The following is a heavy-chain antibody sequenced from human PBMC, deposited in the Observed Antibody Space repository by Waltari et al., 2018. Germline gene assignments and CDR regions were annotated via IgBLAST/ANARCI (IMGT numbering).Heavy chain of an antibody. V-gene: IGHV1-46*01. CDR1: GYTFTSYY. D-gene: IGHD2-15*01. CDR2: INPSGGST. CDR3: AREPEIKDALGDAFDI. Sequence: QVQLVQSGAEVKKPGASVKVSCKASGYTFTSYYMHWVRQAPGQGLEWRGIINPSGGSTSYAQKFQGRVTMTRDTSTSTVYMELSSLRSEDTAVYYCAREPEIKDALGDAFDIWGQGTMVTVSS. J-gene: IGHJ3*02.